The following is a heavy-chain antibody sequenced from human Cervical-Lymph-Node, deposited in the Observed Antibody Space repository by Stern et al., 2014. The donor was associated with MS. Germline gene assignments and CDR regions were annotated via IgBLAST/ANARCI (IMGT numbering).Heavy chain of an antibody. CDR3: VREGESLKNFDY. CDR2: INPRDATT. V-gene: IGHV1-46*01. Sequence: QVQLGQSGAEVKKPGASVKVSCKASGNTLTKYYMHWVRQAPGQGLEWVDLINPRDATTNYAQKLRGRVTMTRDTSTSTVYMELTSLRSEDTAVYYCVREGESLKNFDYWGQGTLVTVSS. CDR1: GNTLTKYY. J-gene: IGHJ4*02.